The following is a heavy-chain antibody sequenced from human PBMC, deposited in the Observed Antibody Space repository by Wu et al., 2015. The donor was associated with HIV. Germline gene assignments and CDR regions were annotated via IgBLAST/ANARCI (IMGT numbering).Heavy chain of an antibody. CDR1: GYTFTDYY. Sequence: QVQLVQSGADVKKPGASMKVSCKASGYTFTDYYVHWVRQAPGQGLEWMGWINPNSGGRNYAQKFQGRVTMTRDTSISTAYMELSRLRSDDTAVYYCARSRLESDVIYGVTTNYYYYYMDVWGKGTTVTVSS. D-gene: IGHD3-3*01. CDR2: INPNSGGR. CDR3: ARSRLESDVIYGVTTNYYYYYMDV. J-gene: IGHJ6*03. V-gene: IGHV1-2*02.